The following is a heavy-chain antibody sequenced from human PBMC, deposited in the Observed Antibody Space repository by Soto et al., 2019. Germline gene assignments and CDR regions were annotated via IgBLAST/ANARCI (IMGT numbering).Heavy chain of an antibody. CDR3: ARVGPTGGFDP. CDR1: GYSFTDYY. CDR2: INTKTGGT. J-gene: IGHJ5*02. Sequence: QVHLVQSGAEVKKPGASVKVSSKASGYSFTDYYMHWVRQAPGQGLEWMGWINTKTGGTNYAQRVQGRVTMTGDTSINTAYMELSRLRSDDTAVYYCARVGPTGGFDPWGQGTVVTVSS. D-gene: IGHD1-26*01. V-gene: IGHV1-2*02.